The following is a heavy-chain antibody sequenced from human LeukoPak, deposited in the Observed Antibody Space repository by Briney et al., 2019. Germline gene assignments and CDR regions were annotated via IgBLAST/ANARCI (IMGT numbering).Heavy chain of an antibody. CDR1: GFTFSSNW. CDR2: INEDGSTT. D-gene: IGHD6-13*01. J-gene: IGHJ4*02. V-gene: IGHV3-74*01. Sequence: GGSLRLSCAASGFTFSSNWMHWVRQAPGKGLVWVSRINEDGSTTNYADSVKGRFTISRDNAKNTLYLQMNSLRAEDTAVYYCARRIAAAAAPYYFDYWGQGTLVTVSS. CDR3: ARRIAAAAAPYYFDY.